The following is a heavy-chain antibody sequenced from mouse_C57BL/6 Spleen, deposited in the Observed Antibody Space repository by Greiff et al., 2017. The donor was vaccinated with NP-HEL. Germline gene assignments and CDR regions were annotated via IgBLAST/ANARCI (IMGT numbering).Heavy chain of an antibody. J-gene: IGHJ4*01. CDR1: GYTFTSYW. D-gene: IGHD2-3*01. V-gene: IGHV1-55*01. CDR3: ARDGYYNAMDY. CDR2: IYPGSGST. Sequence: DQLQQPGAELVKPGASVKMSCKASGYTFTSYWITWVKQRPGQGLEWIGDIYPGSGSTNYNEKFKSKATLTVDTSSSTAYMQLSSLTSEDSAVYYCARDGYYNAMDYWGQGTSVTVSS.